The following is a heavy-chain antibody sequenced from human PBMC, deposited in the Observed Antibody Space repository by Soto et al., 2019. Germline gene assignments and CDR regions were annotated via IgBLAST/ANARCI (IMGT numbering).Heavy chain of an antibody. D-gene: IGHD6-25*01. Sequence: PSETLSVTCTPSADSASSDGFHWASPRRPPGKGLEWIGYIYNGGSTYYSPSLESRMHISLDATRNHYSLRLTSVTAADTAVYFCARAPVGLHTISYFDYWGQGKLVT. CDR1: ADSASSDGFH. J-gene: IGHJ4*02. CDR3: ARAPVGLHTISYFDY. V-gene: IGHV4-30-4*01. CDR2: IYNGGST.